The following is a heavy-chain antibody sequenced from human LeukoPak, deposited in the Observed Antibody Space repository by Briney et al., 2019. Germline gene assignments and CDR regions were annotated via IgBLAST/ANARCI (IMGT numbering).Heavy chain of an antibody. CDR1: GYTFTSYY. CDR2: INLIGGLT. Sequence: GASVKVTCKASGYTFTSYYIHWLRQAPGQGPEWMGMINLIGGLTHYAPKFQGRVTMTGNTSISTAYMELSSLRSEDTAVYYCARVRTEQQLPHPTPLNYWGQGTLVTVSS. CDR3: ARVRTEQQLPHPTPLNY. J-gene: IGHJ4*02. V-gene: IGHV1-46*01. D-gene: IGHD6-13*01.